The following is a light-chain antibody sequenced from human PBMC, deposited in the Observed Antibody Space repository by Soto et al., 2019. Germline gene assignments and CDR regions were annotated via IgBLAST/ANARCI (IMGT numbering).Light chain of an antibody. CDR2: KAS. CDR3: QQYNSYSPLT. Sequence: DIQMTQSPSTLSASVGDRVTITCRASQSISSWLAWYQQKPGKAPKLLIYKASSLESGVPSRFSGSGSGTEFTLTISSRQPDVFATFHCQQYNSYSPLTFGGGTRVDIK. V-gene: IGKV1-5*03. J-gene: IGKJ4*01. CDR1: QSISSW.